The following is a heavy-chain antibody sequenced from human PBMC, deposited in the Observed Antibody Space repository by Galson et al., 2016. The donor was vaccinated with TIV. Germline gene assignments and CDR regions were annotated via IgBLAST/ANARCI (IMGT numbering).Heavy chain of an antibody. CDR3: ATTGYCSGGNCYPQFDY. V-gene: IGHV4-38-2*01. CDR1: GYSISSGYY. J-gene: IGHJ4*02. CDR2: ICHTETT. D-gene: IGHD2-15*01. Sequence: SETLSLTCAVSGYSISSGYYWGWVRQPPGKGLEWLGNICHTETTYYNPSLESRVSISVDTSKNQFSLGLSSVTAADTAVYYCATTGYCSGGNCYPQFDYWGQGTLVTVSS.